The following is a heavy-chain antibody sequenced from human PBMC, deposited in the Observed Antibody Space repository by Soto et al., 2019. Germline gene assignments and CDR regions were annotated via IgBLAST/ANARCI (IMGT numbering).Heavy chain of an antibody. Sequence: EVQLLESGGGLVQPGWSLRLSCAASGFTFNNYAITWVRQAPGKGLEWVSAISGGGDTTSYADSVKGRFTVSRDGSKNTLYLQMSSLRAEDTALYYCAKGRGGSGSLTPRVDFWGQGTLVTVSS. CDR2: ISGGGDTT. V-gene: IGHV3-23*01. CDR3: AKGRGGSGSLTPRVDF. J-gene: IGHJ4*02. CDR1: GFTFNNYA. D-gene: IGHD3-10*01.